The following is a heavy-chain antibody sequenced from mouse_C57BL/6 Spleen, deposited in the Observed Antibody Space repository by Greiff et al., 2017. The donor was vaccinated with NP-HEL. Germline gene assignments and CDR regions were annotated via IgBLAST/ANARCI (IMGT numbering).Heavy chain of an antibody. CDR1: GYTFTDYY. CDR3: ARSTMVTTNWYFDV. J-gene: IGHJ1*03. Sequence: EVQLQQSGPVLVKPGASVKMSCKASGYTFTDYYMNWVKQSHGKSLEWIGVINPYNGGTSYNQKFKGKATLTVDKSSSTAYMELNSLTSEDSAVYYCARSTMVTTNWYFDVWGTGTTVTVSS. V-gene: IGHV1-19*01. D-gene: IGHD2-2*01. CDR2: INPYNGGT.